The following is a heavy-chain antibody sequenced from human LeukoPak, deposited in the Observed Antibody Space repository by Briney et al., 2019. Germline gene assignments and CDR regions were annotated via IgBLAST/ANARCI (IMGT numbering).Heavy chain of an antibody. CDR3: ARGYCSSTSCSNYYYGMDV. CDR1: GYTFTSYD. J-gene: IGHJ6*02. D-gene: IGHD2-2*01. Sequence: ASVKVSCKASGYTFTSYDINWVRQATGQGLEWMGWMNPNSGNTGYAQKFQGRATMTRNTSVSTAYMELSSLRSEDTAVYYCARGYCSSTSCSNYYYGMDVWGQGTTVTVSS. CDR2: MNPNSGNT. V-gene: IGHV1-8*01.